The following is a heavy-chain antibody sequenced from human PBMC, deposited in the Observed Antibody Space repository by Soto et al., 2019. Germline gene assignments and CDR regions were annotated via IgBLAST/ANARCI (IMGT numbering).Heavy chain of an antibody. CDR1: GFTFSSYS. J-gene: IGHJ4*02. D-gene: IGHD4-17*01. CDR2: ISSSSSTI. V-gene: IGHV3-48*02. Sequence: GGSLRLSCAASGFTFSSYSMNWVRQAPGKGLEWVSYISSSSSTIYYADSVKGRFTISRDNAKNSLYLQMNSLRDEDTAVYYCARDHRDYGDYIFDYWGQGTLVTVSS. CDR3: ARDHRDYGDYIFDY.